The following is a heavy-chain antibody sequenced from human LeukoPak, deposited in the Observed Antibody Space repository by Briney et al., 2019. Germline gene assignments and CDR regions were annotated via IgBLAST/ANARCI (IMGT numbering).Heavy chain of an antibody. D-gene: IGHD6-19*01. J-gene: IGHJ4*02. V-gene: IGHV3-30*19. Sequence: GGSLRLSCAASGFTFSSYGMHWVRQAPGKGLEWVAVIWYDGSNKYYADSVKGRFTISRDNSKNTLYLQMNSLRAEDTAVYYCARDRGAYSSGWTFDYWGQGTLVTVSS. CDR1: GFTFSSYG. CDR3: ARDRGAYSSGWTFDY. CDR2: IWYDGSNK.